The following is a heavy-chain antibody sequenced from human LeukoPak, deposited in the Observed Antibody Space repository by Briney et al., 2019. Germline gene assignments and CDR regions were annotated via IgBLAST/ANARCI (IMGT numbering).Heavy chain of an antibody. Sequence: SETLSLTCTVSGGSISSYYWSWIRQPAGKGLEWVGRIYTSGSTNYNPSLKSRVTMSVDTSKNQFSLKLSSVTAADTAVYYCARSRITMVRGVFYYYYYMDVWGKGTTVTISS. CDR2: IYTSGST. CDR3: ARSRITMVRGVFYYYYYMDV. D-gene: IGHD3-10*01. CDR1: GGSISSYY. V-gene: IGHV4-4*07. J-gene: IGHJ6*03.